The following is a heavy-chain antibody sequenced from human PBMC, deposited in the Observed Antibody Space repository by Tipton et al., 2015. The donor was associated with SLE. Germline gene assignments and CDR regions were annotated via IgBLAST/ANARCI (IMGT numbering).Heavy chain of an antibody. CDR3: ARDWDGMDV. CDR2: VSSRGSP. CDR1: GDSMSSDTYY. D-gene: IGHD3-16*01. V-gene: IGHV4-61*09. Sequence: TLSLTCTVSGDSMSSDTYYWSWIRQPAGKGLECIGHVSSRGSPTYHPSLKSRVTMSVDTSKNQFSLKLTSLTAADTAVYYCARDWDGMDVWDQGTTVIVSS. J-gene: IGHJ6*02.